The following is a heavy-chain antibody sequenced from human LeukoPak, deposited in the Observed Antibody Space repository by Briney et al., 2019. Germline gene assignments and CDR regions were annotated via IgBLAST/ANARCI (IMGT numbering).Heavy chain of an antibody. Sequence: SETLSLACAVYGGSFSGYYWNWIRQPPGKGLEWIGDINHSGSTNYNPSLKSRVTISVDTSKHQFSLRLSSVTAADTAVYYCARGFGMAVAGRYYFDYWGQGTLVTVSS. CDR1: GGSFSGYY. D-gene: IGHD6-19*01. CDR2: INHSGST. V-gene: IGHV4-34*01. CDR3: ARGFGMAVAGRYYFDY. J-gene: IGHJ4*02.